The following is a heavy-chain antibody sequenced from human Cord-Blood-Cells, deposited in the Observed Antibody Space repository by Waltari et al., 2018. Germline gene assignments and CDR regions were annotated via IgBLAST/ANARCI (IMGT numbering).Heavy chain of an antibody. D-gene: IGHD5-18*01. CDR3: ARHLGYSPIHYFDY. J-gene: IGHJ4*02. CDR1: GGSISSSSYY. CDR2: IYYSGST. Sequence: QLQLQESGPGLVKPSETLSLTCTVSGGSISSSSYYWGWIRQPPGKGLEWIGSIYYSGSTYHHPALKGRVTISVDTSKNQFSLELSSVTAADTAGYYCARHLGYSPIHYFDYWGQGTLVTVSS. V-gene: IGHV4-39*07.